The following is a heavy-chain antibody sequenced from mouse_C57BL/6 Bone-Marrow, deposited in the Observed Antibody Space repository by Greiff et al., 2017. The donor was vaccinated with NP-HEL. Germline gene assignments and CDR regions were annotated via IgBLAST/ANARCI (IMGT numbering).Heavy chain of an antibody. CDR2: IYPRSGNT. CDR3: ARFDGYDYYAMDY. J-gene: IGHJ4*01. D-gene: IGHD2-3*01. CDR1: GYTFTSYG. Sequence: QVQLQQSGAELARPGASVKLSCKASGYTFTSYGISWVKQRTGQGLEWIGEIYPRSGNTYYNEKFKGKAPLTADKSSSTAYMELRSLTSEDSACYFCARFDGYDYYAMDYCGQGTSVTVSS. V-gene: IGHV1-81*01.